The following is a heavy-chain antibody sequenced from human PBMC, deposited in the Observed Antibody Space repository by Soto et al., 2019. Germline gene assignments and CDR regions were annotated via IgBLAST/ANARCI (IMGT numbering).Heavy chain of an antibody. J-gene: IGHJ4*02. CDR2: IYYSGST. CDR3: ARQGNGYYGSGRLTIDY. CDR1: GGSISSSSYY. V-gene: IGHV4-39*01. Sequence: QLQLQESGPGLVKPSETLSLTCTVSGGSISSSSYYWGWIRQPPGKGLEWIGSIYYSGSTYYNPSLKSRVTISVDTSKNQFSLKLSSVTAADTAVYYCARQGNGYYGSGRLTIDYWGQGTLVTVSS. D-gene: IGHD3-10*01.